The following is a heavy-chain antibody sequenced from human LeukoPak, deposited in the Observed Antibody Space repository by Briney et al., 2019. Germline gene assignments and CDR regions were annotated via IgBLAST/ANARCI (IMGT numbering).Heavy chain of an antibody. CDR3: ARALVSHYYDSSGYYFDY. J-gene: IGHJ4*02. V-gene: IGHV5-51*01. D-gene: IGHD3-22*01. CDR2: ICPGDSDT. Sequence: GESLKISCKGSGYSSTSYWIGWVRQMPGKGLEWMGIICPGDSDTRYSPSFQGQVTISADKSISTAYLQWSSLKASDTAMYYCARALVSHYYDSSGYYFDYWGQGTLVTVSS. CDR1: GYSSTSYW.